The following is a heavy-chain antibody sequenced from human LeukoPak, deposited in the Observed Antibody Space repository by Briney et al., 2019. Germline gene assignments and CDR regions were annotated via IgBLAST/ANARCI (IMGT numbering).Heavy chain of an antibody. CDR1: GGSFSGYY. CDR2: INHSGST. CDR3: ARGLRKWQLALYYYYMDV. D-gene: IGHD6-13*01. J-gene: IGHJ6*03. Sequence: SETLSLTCAVYGGSFSGYYWSWIRQPPGKGLEWIGEINHSGSTNYNPSLESRVTISVDTSKNQFSLKLSSVTAADTAVYYCARGLRKWQLALYYYYMDVWGKGTTVSVSS. V-gene: IGHV4-34*01.